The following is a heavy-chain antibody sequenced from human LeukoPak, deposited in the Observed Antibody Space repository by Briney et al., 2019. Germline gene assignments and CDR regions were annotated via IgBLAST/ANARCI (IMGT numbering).Heavy chain of an antibody. V-gene: IGHV1-69*06. Sequence: GASVKVSCKTSGGTFSSYAISWVRQAPGQGLEWMGGIIPIFGTANYAQKFQGRVTITADKSTSTAYMELSSLRSEDTAVYYCASRPYSYSSKDYYCYYMDVWGKGTTVTVSS. CDR3: ASRPYSYSSKDYYCYYMDV. CDR2: IIPIFGTA. J-gene: IGHJ6*03. CDR1: GGTFSSYA. D-gene: IGHD1-26*01.